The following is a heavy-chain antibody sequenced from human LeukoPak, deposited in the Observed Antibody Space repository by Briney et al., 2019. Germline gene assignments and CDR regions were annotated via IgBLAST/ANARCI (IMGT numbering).Heavy chain of an antibody. V-gene: IGHV1-3*01. CDR2: INAGNGNT. D-gene: IGHD3-10*01. CDR3: ARDQPGFGELLYDY. J-gene: IGHJ4*02. Sequence: GASVKVSCKASGYTFTSYAMHWVRQAPGQRLEWMGWINAGNGNTKYLQKFQGRVTITRDTSASTAYMELSSLRSEDTAVYYCARDQPGFGELLYDYWGQGTLVTVSS. CDR1: GYTFTSYA.